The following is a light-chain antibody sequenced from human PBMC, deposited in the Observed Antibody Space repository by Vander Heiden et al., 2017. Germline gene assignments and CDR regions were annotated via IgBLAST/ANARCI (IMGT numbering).Light chain of an antibody. V-gene: IGKV4-1*01. CDR2: WAS. CDR1: QSVLYSSNNKNY. J-gene: IGKJ2*01. Sequence: DIVMTQSPDSVAVSLGERATINCKSSQSVLYSSNNKNYLAWYQQKPGQPPKLLIYWASTRESGVPDRFSGSGSGTDFTLTISSLQAEDVAVYYCQQYDSTPRTFGQGTKLEIK. CDR3: QQYDSTPRT.